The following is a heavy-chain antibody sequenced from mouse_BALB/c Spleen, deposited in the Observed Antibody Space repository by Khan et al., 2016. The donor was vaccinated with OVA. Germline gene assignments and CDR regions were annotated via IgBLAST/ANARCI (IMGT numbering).Heavy chain of an antibody. V-gene: IGHV3-2*02. CDR1: GYSITSDFA. CDR2: ISFSGST. CDR3: IRSVYYAYAYAMDY. Sequence: EVQLQESGPGLVKPSQSLSLTCTVTGYSITSDFAWNWVRQFPGNKLEWMGYISFSGSTSYDPSLKSRLSITRATSKNQFFLQLNSVTTEDTATSYCIRSVYYAYAYAMDYWGQGISVTVSS. J-gene: IGHJ4*01. D-gene: IGHD2-2*01.